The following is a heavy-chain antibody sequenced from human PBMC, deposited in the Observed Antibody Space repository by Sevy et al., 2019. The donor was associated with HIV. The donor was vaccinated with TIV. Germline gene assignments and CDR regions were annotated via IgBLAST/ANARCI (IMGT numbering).Heavy chain of an antibody. D-gene: IGHD1-20*01. CDR1: GGSISSNSYY. J-gene: IGHJ4*02. V-gene: IGHV4-39*02. CDR3: ARRGIAGSTDYFDY. CDR2: IHYGGST. Sequence: SETLSLTCFVSGGSISSNSYYWGWIRQPPGRELEWIGTIHYGGSTYSNPSLESRVTLSVDTSKNHFSLKLSSLTAADEALYYCARRGIAGSTDYFDYWGQGTLVTVSS.